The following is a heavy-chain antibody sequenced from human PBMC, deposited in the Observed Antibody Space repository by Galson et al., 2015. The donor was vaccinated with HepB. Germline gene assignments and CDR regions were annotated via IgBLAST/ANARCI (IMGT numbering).Heavy chain of an antibody. V-gene: IGHV3-49*04. CDR1: GFITRDYS. J-gene: IGHJ3*01. CDR3: ARGAESVLVIVSDASHSDALDV. Sequence: SLRLSCATSGFITRDYSMTWVRQVPGKGLEWLGLIRSNAFGGATKYAASVKGRFTISRDNSKNTVYLHMNNVETEDTAVYYCARGAESVLVIVSDASHSDALDVWGRGTTVTVSS. CDR2: IRSNAFGGAT. D-gene: IGHD2/OR15-2a*01.